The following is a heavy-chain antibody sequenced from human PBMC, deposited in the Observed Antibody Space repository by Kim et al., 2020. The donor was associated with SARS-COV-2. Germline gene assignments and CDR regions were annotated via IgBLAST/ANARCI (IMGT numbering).Heavy chain of an antibody. Sequence: GESLKISCKGSGYSFTSYWIGWVRQMPGKGLEWMGIIYPGDSDTRYSPSFQGQVTISADKSISTAYLQWSSLKASDTAMYYCARRLSSSSGDNWFDPWGQGTLVTVSS. V-gene: IGHV5-51*01. J-gene: IGHJ5*02. D-gene: IGHD6-6*01. CDR1: GYSFTSYW. CDR3: ARRLSSSSGDNWFDP. CDR2: IYPGDSDT.